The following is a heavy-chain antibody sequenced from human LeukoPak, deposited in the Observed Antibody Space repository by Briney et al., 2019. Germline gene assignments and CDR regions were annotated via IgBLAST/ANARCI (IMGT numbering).Heavy chain of an antibody. CDR1: GFTFSSYG. D-gene: IGHD3-22*01. CDR3: AKENYYDSSGYYSYFDY. J-gene: IGHJ4*02. V-gene: IGHV3-30*18. Sequence: GGSLRLSCAASGFTFSSYGMHWVRQAPGNGLEWVAVISYDGSNKYYADSVKGRFTISRDNSKNTLYLQMNSLRAEDTAVYYCAKENYYDSSGYYSYFDYWGQGTLVTVSS. CDR2: ISYDGSNK.